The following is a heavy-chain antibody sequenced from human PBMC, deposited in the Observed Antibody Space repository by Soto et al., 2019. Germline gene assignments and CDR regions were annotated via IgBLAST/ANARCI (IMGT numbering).Heavy chain of an antibody. CDR3: AHRRRYYDSSGYYYLDY. V-gene: IGHV2-5*02. CDR2: IYWDDDK. CDR1: GFSLSTSGVG. J-gene: IGHJ4*02. Sequence: QITLKESGPTLVKPTQTLTLTCTFSGFSLSTSGVGVGWIRQPPGKALEWLALIYWDDDKRYSPSLKSRLTNTNDTSKNQVVLTMTNMDPVDTATYYCAHRRRYYDSSGYYYLDYWGQGTLVTVSS. D-gene: IGHD3-22*01.